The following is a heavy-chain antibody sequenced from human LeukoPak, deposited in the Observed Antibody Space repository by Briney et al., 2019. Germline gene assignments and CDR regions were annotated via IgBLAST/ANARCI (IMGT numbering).Heavy chain of an antibody. V-gene: IGHV4-4*07. CDR3: ARGPSGYYYG. D-gene: IGHD3-22*01. J-gene: IGHJ4*02. CDR1: GGFIASYS. Sequence: SETLSLTCTVSGGFIASYSWSWIRQPAGKGLEWIGRIYTSRGSDYNPSLKSRVTMSLDTSKNQFYLKMTSVTAADTAVYYCARGPSGYYYGWGQGIPVTVSS. CDR2: IYTSRGS.